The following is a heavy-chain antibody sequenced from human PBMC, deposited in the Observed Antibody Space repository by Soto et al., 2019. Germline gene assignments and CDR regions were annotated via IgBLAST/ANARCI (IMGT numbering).Heavy chain of an antibody. CDR3: ARQGFGPLHGHVDV. V-gene: IGHV4-30-4*01. Sequence: SETLSLTCTVSGDSISSNNNYWSWIRQPPGEGLEWIGYIYYSWSTYYNPSLKSRVTISLDTSKSQFSLKVTSVTATDTAVYYCARQGFGPLHGHVDVWGQGATVTVSS. CDR2: IYYSWST. CDR1: GDSISSNNNY. D-gene: IGHD3-10*01. J-gene: IGHJ6*02.